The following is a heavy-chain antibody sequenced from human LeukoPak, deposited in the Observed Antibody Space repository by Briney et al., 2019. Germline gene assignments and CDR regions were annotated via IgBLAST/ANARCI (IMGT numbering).Heavy chain of an antibody. D-gene: IGHD4-17*01. Sequence: GGSLRLSCAASGFTFSSFSMNWVRQAPGKGLEWVSYISSTSSTIYYADSVKGRFTISRDNAKNSLYLQMNSLRAEDTALYYCAKSSTGNTVTTIDYWGQGTLVTVSS. CDR3: AKSSTGNTVTTIDY. CDR2: ISSTSSTI. J-gene: IGHJ4*02. CDR1: GFTFSSFS. V-gene: IGHV3-48*01.